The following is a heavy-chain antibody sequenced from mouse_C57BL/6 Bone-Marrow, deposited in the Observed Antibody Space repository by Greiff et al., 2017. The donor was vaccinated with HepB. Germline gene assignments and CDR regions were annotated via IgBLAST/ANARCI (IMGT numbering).Heavy chain of an antibody. Sequence: QVQLQQSGAELVRPGASVKISCKASGYTFTSYRMHWVKQTPRQGLEWIGAIYPGDGDTSYNEKFKGKATLTVDKSTSTAYMQLSGLTSEDSAVYFCAREGNYYGARYSLDYWGQGTSLTVSS. J-gene: IGHJ2*02. CDR1: GYTFTSYR. CDR3: AREGNYYGARYSLDY. D-gene: IGHD1-1*01. CDR2: IYPGDGDT. V-gene: IGHV1-12*01.